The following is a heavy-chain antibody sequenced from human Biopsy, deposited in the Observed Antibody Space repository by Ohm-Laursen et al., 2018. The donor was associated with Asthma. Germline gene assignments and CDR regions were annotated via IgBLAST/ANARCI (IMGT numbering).Heavy chain of an antibody. CDR1: GGTFNTYV. CDR3: ARKAGSCISRTFYSLDF. CDR2: INPVFGTT. D-gene: IGHD2/OR15-2a*01. J-gene: IGHJ4*02. Sequence: GSSVKVSCKSLGGTFNTYVIGWVRQAPGQGLEWMGGINPVFGTTTYPQKFQDRVTITADDSTSTVYMELSSLRSEDTAVYYCARKAGSCISRTFYSLDFWGQGTLVTVSS. V-gene: IGHV1-69*01.